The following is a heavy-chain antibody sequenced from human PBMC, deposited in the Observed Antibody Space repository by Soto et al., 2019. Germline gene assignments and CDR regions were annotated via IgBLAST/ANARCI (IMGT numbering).Heavy chain of an antibody. V-gene: IGHV3-23*01. J-gene: IGHJ1*01. CDR2: FSHSGGTT. Sequence: GGSLRLSCAASGFTFSSYAMSWVRQAPGQGLEWVSAFSHSGGTTYYADSVKGRFTISRDNSKNTLYLQMNSLRADDTAVYYCAKEYPGDYPEYLQHWGQGTLVTVSS. CDR3: AKEYPGDYPEYLQH. CDR1: GFTFSSYA. D-gene: IGHD4-17*01.